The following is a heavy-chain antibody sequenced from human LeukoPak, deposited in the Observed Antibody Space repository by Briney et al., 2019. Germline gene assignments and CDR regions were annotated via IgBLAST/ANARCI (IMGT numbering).Heavy chain of an antibody. CDR1: GFIFRSYG. D-gene: IGHD3-10*01. J-gene: IGHJ4*02. Sequence: GRSLRLSCAASGFIFRSYGMHWVRQAPGKGLEWVSSISSSSSYIYYADSVKGRFTISRDNAKNSLYLQMNSLRAEDTALYYCAKDSQRGFDYWGQGTLVTVSS. CDR2: ISSSSSYI. CDR3: AKDSQRGFDY. V-gene: IGHV3-21*04.